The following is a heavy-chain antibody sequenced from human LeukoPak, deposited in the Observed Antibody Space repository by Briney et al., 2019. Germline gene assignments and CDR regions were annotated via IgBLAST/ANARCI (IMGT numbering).Heavy chain of an antibody. J-gene: IGHJ4*02. V-gene: IGHV3-48*03. CDR2: IRSSGSTI. Sequence: PGGSLRLSCAASGFTFSSYEMNWVRQAPGKGLEWVSYIRSSGSTIYYADSVKGRFTISRDNAKHSLYLQMNSLRAEDTAVYYCARDALNYYDSSGYYYVDYFDYWGQGTLVTVSS. CDR1: GFTFSSYE. CDR3: ARDALNYYDSSGYYYVDYFDY. D-gene: IGHD3-22*01.